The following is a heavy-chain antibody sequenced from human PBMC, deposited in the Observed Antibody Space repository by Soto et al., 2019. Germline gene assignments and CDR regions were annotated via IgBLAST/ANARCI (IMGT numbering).Heavy chain of an antibody. CDR3: ARVTIAAAKNFAY. V-gene: IGHV1-3*01. Sequence: QVQLVQSGAEVKKPGASVKVSCKASGYTFTSYAMHWVRQAPGQRLEWMGWINAGNGNTKYSQKFQGRVTITRDTSASTAYMALRSRRSEDPAVYYCARVTIAAAKNFAYWGQGTLITVSS. CDR1: GYTFTSYA. D-gene: IGHD6-13*01. J-gene: IGHJ4*02. CDR2: INAGNGNT.